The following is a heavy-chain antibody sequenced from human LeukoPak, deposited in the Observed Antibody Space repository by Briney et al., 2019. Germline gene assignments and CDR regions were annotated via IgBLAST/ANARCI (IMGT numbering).Heavy chain of an antibody. Sequence: GGSLRLSCAASGFPFTTSAMHWVRQAPGKGLEWVAVISSDGITKFYAESVRGRFTISRDNSKNTLYLQMNSLTDEDTAVYYCARDLSGSYMSDYWGQGTLVTVSS. J-gene: IGHJ4*02. V-gene: IGHV3-30-3*01. D-gene: IGHD3-10*01. CDR2: ISSDGITK. CDR1: GFPFTTSA. CDR3: ARDLSGSYMSDY.